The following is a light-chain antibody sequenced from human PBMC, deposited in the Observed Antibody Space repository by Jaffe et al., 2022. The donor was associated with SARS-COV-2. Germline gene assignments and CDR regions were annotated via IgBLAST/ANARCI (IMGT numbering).Light chain of an antibody. V-gene: IGLV2-14*03. CDR1: SSDVGGYNY. J-gene: IGLJ1*01. Sequence: QSALTQPASVSGSPGQSITISCTGTSSDVGGYNYVSWYQQHPGKAPKLMIFDVSNRPSGVSNRFSGSKSGNTASLTISWLQAEDEADYYCTSYASSNTPLYVFGTGTKVTVL. CDR3: TSYASSNTPLYV. CDR2: DVS.